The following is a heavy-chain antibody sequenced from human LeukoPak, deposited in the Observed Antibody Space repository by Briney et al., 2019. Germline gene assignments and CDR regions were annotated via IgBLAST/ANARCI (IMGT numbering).Heavy chain of an antibody. CDR1: GFTFSSYG. CDR3: ARDGGYCSRTSCPASRMVV. D-gene: IGHD2-2*03. J-gene: IGHJ6*03. Sequence: PGGSLRLSCAASGFTFSSYGMHWVRQAPGKGLEWVAVIWFDGSNKYCADSVKGRFTISRDNSKNTLDLQMNSLRAEDTAVYYCARDGGYCSRTSCPASRMVVWGKGTTVTVSS. V-gene: IGHV3-33*01. CDR2: IWFDGSNK.